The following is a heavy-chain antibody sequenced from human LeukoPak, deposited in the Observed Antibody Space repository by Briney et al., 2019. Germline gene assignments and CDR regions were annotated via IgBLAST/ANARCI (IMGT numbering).Heavy chain of an antibody. CDR1: GFTFSSYS. V-gene: IGHV3-21*01. CDR3: ARWVPGYCSGGSCYVDY. Sequence: GGSLRLSCAASGFTFSSYSMNWLRQAPGKGLEWVSSISSSSSYIYYADSVKGRFTISRDNAKNSLYLQMNSLRAEDTAVYYCARWVPGYCSGGSCYVDYWGQGTLVTVSS. D-gene: IGHD2-15*01. J-gene: IGHJ4*02. CDR2: ISSSSSYI.